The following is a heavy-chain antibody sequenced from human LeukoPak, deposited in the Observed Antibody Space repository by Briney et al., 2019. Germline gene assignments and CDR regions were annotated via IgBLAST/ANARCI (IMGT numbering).Heavy chain of an antibody. D-gene: IGHD6-13*01. CDR2: ISAYNGNT. Sequence: ASVKVSCKASGYTFTSYGISCVRQAPGQGLEWMGWISAYNGNTNYAQKLQGRVTMTTDTSTSTAYMELSSLRSEDTAVYYCARGGGSSSWPTVLYYYYYYMDVWGKGTTVTVSS. CDR3: ARGGGSSSWPTVLYYYYYYMDV. CDR1: GYTFTSYG. V-gene: IGHV1-18*01. J-gene: IGHJ6*03.